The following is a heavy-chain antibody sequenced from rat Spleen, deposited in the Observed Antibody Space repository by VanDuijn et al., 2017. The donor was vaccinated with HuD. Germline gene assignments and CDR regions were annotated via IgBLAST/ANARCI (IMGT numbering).Heavy chain of an antibody. Sequence: EVQLVESGGGLVQPGRSMKFSCAASGFTFSDYDMAWVRQAPTKGLEWVASITNTGGSTYYPDSVKGRFTISRDNAKSTLYLQMNSLRSEDTATYYCTRGYPGDYWGQGVMVTVSS. J-gene: IGHJ2*01. CDR1: GFTFSDYD. CDR3: TRGYPGDY. CDR2: ITNTGGST. V-gene: IGHV5-27*01. D-gene: IGHD1-4*01.